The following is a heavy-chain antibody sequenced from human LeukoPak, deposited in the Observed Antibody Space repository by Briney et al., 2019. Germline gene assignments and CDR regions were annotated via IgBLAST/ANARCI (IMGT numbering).Heavy chain of an antibody. V-gene: IGHV4-39*01. J-gene: IGHJ3*02. CDR3: ARYCSSTSCYAGPYDASDI. CDR1: GGSISSSSYY. Sequence: PSETLSLTCTVSGGSISSSSYYWGWIRQPPGKGLEWIGSIYYSGSTYYNPSLKSRVTISVDTSKNQFSLKLSSVTAADTAVYYCARYCSSTSCYAGPYDASDIWGQGTMVTVSS. D-gene: IGHD2-2*01. CDR2: IYYSGST.